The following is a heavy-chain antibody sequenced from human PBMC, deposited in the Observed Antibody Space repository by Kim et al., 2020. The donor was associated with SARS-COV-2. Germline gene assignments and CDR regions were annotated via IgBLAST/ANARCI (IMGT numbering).Heavy chain of an antibody. V-gene: IGHV3-48*03. Sequence: GGSLRLSCAASGFTFSSYEMNWVRQAPGKGLEWVSYISSSGSTIYYADSVKGRFTISRDNAKNSLYLQMNSLRAEDTAVYYCARGVAAAGIDYWGQGTLVTVSS. CDR1: GFTFSSYE. CDR2: ISSSGSTI. D-gene: IGHD6-13*01. CDR3: ARGVAAAGIDY. J-gene: IGHJ4*02.